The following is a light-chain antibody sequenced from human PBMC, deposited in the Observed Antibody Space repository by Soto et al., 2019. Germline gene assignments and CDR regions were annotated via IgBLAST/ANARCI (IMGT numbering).Light chain of an antibody. CDR2: NAS. Sequence: DIQMTQSPSSVSASVGDRVTITCRASQDISIWLAWYQQKPGKAPKLLIYNASNLQSGVPSRFIGSGSGADFTLTISSLQPEDVATYYCQQGNDFPPTFGQGTKLELK. CDR1: QDISIW. CDR3: QQGNDFPPT. V-gene: IGKV1D-12*01. J-gene: IGKJ2*01.